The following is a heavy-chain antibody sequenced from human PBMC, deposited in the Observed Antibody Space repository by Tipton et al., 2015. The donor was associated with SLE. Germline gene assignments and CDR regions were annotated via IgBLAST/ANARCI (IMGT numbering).Heavy chain of an antibody. CDR1: GDSISNSNYY. CDR3: VRQWELHYFDY. J-gene: IGHJ4*02. Sequence: TLSLTCTVSGDSISNSNYYWGWIRQSPGKGLEWIGHMYYSGNTNYNPSLKSRLSMSVDTSKNQFSLKLRSVTAADTAVYYCVRQWELHYFDYWGQGTLVTVSS. CDR2: MYYSGNT. D-gene: IGHD1-26*01. V-gene: IGHV4-61*05.